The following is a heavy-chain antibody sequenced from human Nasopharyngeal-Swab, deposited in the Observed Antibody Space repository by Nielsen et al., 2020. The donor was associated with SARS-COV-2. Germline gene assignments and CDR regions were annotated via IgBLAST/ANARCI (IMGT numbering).Heavy chain of an antibody. Sequence: GGSLRLSCAASGFTFSSYAMSWVRQAPGKGLEWVSAISGSGGSTYYADSVKGRFTISRDNSKNTLYLQMNSLRAEDTAVYYCAKDFSLFFFLFSAMGFDYWGQGTLVTVSS. CDR3: AKDFSLFFFLFSAMGFDY. CDR2: ISGSGGST. V-gene: IGHV3-23*01. D-gene: IGHD2-2*01. J-gene: IGHJ4*02. CDR1: GFTFSSYA.